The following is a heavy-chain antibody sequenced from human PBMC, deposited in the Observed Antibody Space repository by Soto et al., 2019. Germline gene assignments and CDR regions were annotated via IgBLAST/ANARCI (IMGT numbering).Heavy chain of an antibody. CDR2: IIPIFGTA. Sequence: GASVKVSCKASGGTFSSYAISWVRQAPGQGLEWMGGIIPIFGTANYAQKFQGRVTITADESTSTAYMELSSLRSEDTAVYYCAQTTVTNYYYGMDVWGQGTTVTVSS. CDR1: GGTFSSYA. CDR3: AQTTVTNYYYGMDV. D-gene: IGHD4-17*01. J-gene: IGHJ6*02. V-gene: IGHV1-69*13.